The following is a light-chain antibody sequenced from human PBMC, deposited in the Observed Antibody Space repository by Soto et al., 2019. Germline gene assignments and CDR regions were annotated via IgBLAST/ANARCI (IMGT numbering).Light chain of an antibody. Sequence: DIVMTQSPDSLAVSLGERATINCKSSRSVLYSSDNKNYLTWYQQKPGQPPKLLIYWASTRESGVPDRFSGSGSGTDFTLTISSLQAEDVAVYYCQQYYDTPRTFGQGTRVEIK. CDR1: RSVLYSSDNKNY. J-gene: IGKJ1*01. CDR2: WAS. V-gene: IGKV4-1*01. CDR3: QQYYDTPRT.